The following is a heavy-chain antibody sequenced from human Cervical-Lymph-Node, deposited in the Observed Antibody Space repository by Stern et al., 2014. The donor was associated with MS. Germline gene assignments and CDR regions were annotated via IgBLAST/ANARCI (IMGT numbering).Heavy chain of an antibody. CDR1: GGSISSGEYY. CDR3: SRDADAYSLVFGY. V-gene: IGHV4-30-4*01. J-gene: IGHJ4*02. D-gene: IGHD5-24*01. CDR2: IHYSGTT. Sequence: QVQLQESGPGLVKPSQTLSLTCAVSGGSISSGEYYWSWIRQSPGKGLEGIGYIHYSGTTYYNPSLKSRVSMSVDTSKNQFSLKLSSVTAADTAVYYCSRDADAYSLVFGYWGRGTLVTVSS.